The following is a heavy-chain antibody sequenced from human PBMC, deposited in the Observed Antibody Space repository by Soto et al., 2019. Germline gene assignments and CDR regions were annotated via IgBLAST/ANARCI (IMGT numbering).Heavy chain of an antibody. CDR2: ISSSSSYI. CDR3: ARDRYCSGGSCYFYYYYYYGMDV. V-gene: IGHV3-21*01. J-gene: IGHJ6*01. D-gene: IGHD2-15*01. Sequence: PGGSLRLSCAASGFTFSSYSMNWVSQAPGKGLEWVSSISSSSSYIYYADSVKGRFTISRDNAKNSLYLQMNSLRAEDTAVYYCARDRYCSGGSCYFYYYYYYGMDVWGQGTTVTVSS. CDR1: GFTFSSYS.